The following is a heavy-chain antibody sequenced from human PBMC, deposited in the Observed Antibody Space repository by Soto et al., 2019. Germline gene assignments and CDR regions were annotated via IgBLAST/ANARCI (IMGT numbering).Heavy chain of an antibody. CDR2: ISSSSSYI. Sequence: PGGSLTLSCAASGFTFSSYSMNWVRQAPGKGLEWVSSISSSSSYIYYADSVKGRFTISRDNAKNSLYLQMNSLRAEDTAVYYCARDLLRFLEWSPLSYYYYGMDVWGQGTTVTVSS. CDR3: ARDLLRFLEWSPLSYYYYGMDV. CDR1: GFTFSSYS. J-gene: IGHJ6*02. V-gene: IGHV3-21*01. D-gene: IGHD3-3*01.